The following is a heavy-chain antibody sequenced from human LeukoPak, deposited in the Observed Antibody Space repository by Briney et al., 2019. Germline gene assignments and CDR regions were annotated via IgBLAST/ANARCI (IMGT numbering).Heavy chain of an antibody. Sequence: SETLSLTCAVYGGSFSGYYWSWIRQPPGKGLEWIGEINHSGSTNYNPSLKSRVTISVDTSKNQFSLKLSSVTAADTAVYYCARDQAVAGTYSYYYGMDVWGQGTTVTVSS. J-gene: IGHJ6*02. CDR3: ARDQAVAGTYSYYYGMDV. V-gene: IGHV4-34*01. CDR1: GGSFSGYY. CDR2: INHSGST. D-gene: IGHD6-19*01.